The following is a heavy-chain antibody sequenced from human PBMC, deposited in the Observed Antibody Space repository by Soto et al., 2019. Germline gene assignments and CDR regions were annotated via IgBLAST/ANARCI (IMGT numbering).Heavy chain of an antibody. Sequence: GGSLRLSCAASGFSFSLFWMSWVRQTPGKGLEWVANINEDGSEKFFADSVKGRFTISRDNAKNSLSLQMNSLTADDTAVYYCARTGWPQSSYYFDYWGQGTLVTVSS. CDR1: GFSFSLFW. V-gene: IGHV3-7*03. D-gene: IGHD3-16*01. CDR2: INEDGSEK. CDR3: ARTGWPQSSYYFDY. J-gene: IGHJ4*02.